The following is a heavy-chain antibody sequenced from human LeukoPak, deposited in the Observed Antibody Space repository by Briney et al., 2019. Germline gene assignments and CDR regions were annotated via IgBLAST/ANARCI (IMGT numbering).Heavy chain of an antibody. Sequence: SETLSLTCTVSGGSISSYYWSWIRQPPGKGLEWIGYIYYSGRTNYNPSLKSRVTISVDTSKNQFSLKLSSVTAADTAVYYCARVYSSSWQVGLFDYWGQGTLVTVSS. V-gene: IGHV4-59*01. D-gene: IGHD6-13*01. CDR1: GGSISSYY. J-gene: IGHJ4*02. CDR2: IYYSGRT. CDR3: ARVYSSSWQVGLFDY.